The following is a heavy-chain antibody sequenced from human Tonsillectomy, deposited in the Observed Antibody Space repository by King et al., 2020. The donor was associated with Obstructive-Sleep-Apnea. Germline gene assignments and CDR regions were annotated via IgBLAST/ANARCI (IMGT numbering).Heavy chain of an antibody. CDR2: INGGNDHA. CDR3: ATEGNGAPAT. J-gene: IGHJ4*02. V-gene: IGHV1-3*01. D-gene: IGHD2-8*01. Sequence: QLVQSGAEVKKPGASVKVSCKASGYNFATYVIHWMRQAPGERLEWMGWINGGNDHATLSQRFQGRCTIDWDTSASTSFMELSSLRSEDTAVYYCATEGNGAPATWGQGTLVTVSS. CDR1: GYNFATYV.